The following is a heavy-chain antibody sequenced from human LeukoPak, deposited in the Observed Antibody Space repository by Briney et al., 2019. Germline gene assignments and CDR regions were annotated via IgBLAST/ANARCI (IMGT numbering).Heavy chain of an antibody. CDR2: INHSGST. D-gene: IGHD6-6*01. V-gene: IGHV4-39*07. CDR1: GGSISSGGYY. CDR3: AREYSSSSDYFDY. J-gene: IGHJ4*02. Sequence: SETLSLTCTVSGGSISSGGYYWSWIRQPPGKGLEWIGEINHSGSTNYNPSLKSRVTISVDTSKNQFSLKLSSVTAADTAVYYCAREYSSSSDYFDYWGQGTLVTVSS.